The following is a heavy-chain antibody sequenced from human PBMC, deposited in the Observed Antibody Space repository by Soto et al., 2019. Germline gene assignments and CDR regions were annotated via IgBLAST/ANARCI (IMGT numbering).Heavy chain of an antibody. CDR2: IYPGDSDT. Sequence: LGESLKISCKGSGYSFTSYWIGWVRQMPGKGLEWMGIIYPGDSDTRYSPSFQGQVTISADKSISTAYLQMNSLRAEDTAVYYCARESNGYSSGWYGWGVDYYYGMDVWGQGTTVTVSS. CDR3: ARESNGYSSGWYGWGVDYYYGMDV. CDR1: GYSFTSYW. D-gene: IGHD6-19*01. J-gene: IGHJ6*02. V-gene: IGHV5-51*01.